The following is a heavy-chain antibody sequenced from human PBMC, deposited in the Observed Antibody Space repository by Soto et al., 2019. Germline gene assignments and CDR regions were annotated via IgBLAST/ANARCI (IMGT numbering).Heavy chain of an antibody. D-gene: IGHD1-26*01. V-gene: IGHV3-23*01. CDR1: GFTFSSYD. Sequence: EVQLLESGGGLVQPGGSLRLSCAASGFTFSSYDMSWVRQAPGKGLEWVSAIRGSGGSTYYADSVKGRFTISRDNSKNTRYLQMNSMRAEDTAVYYCVKSGVGATSGFFYYGMDGWGQGTTVTVSS. J-gene: IGHJ6*02. CDR3: VKSGVGATSGFFYYGMDG. CDR2: IRGSGGST.